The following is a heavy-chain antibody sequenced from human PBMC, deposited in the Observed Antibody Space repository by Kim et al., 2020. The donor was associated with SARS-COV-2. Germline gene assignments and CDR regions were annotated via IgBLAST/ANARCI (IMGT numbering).Heavy chain of an antibody. V-gene: IGHV3-21*01. CDR2: ISPSSDHI. J-gene: IGHJ4*02. CDR1: GFTFTSYT. CDR3: ARVSPFY. Sequence: GGSLRLSCATSGFTFTSYTMSWVRQAPGKGLEWVSAISPSSDHISYADSVKGRFTFSRDNAKNSLYLQMNNLRVEDTAVYYCARVSPFYWGPGTLVTVSS.